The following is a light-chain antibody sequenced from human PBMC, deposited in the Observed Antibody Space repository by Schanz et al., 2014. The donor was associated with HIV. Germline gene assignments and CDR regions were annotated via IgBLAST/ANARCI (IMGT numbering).Light chain of an antibody. CDR3: SSYTTSDTLI. J-gene: IGLJ2*01. CDR2: DVS. Sequence: QSVLTQPASVSGSPGQSITISCTGTSSNVGGYDYVSWYQQHPGKAPKLIIYDVSNRPSGISYRFSGSKSGNTASLTISGLQAEDEADYYCSSYTTSDTLIFGGGTKLTVL. V-gene: IGLV2-14*03. CDR1: SSNVGGYDY.